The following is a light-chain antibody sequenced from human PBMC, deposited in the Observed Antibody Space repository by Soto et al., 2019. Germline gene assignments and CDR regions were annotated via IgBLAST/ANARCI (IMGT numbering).Light chain of an antibody. Sequence: DIQLTQSPSFLSASVGDRVTITCRASQGISSYLAWYQQKPGKAPKLLIYAASTLQSGVPSRFSVSGSGTDFTLTISSLRREDFATYSCHQGYNSPQTVGRGTKVDIK. CDR1: QGISSY. V-gene: IGKV1-9*01. CDR3: HQGYNSPQT. J-gene: IGKJ1*01. CDR2: AAS.